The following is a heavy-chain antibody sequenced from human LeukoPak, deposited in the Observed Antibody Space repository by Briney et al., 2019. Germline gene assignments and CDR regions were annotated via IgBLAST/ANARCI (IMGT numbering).Heavy chain of an antibody. Sequence: PSETLSLTCAVSGASISSDGYSWSWIRQPPGKGLECIGYIYSSGSTYYNPSLKSRVTISVDTSNNQFSLKLSSVTAADTAVYYCARDPIMTTVTTDWFDPWGQGTLVTVSS. J-gene: IGHJ5*02. CDR1: GASISSDGYS. V-gene: IGHV4-30-4*07. CDR3: ARDPIMTTVTTDWFDP. CDR2: IYSSGST. D-gene: IGHD4-17*01.